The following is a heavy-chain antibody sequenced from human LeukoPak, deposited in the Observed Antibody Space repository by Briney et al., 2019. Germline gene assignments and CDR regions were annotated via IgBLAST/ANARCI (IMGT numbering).Heavy chain of an antibody. V-gene: IGHV4-61*02. CDR2: IYTSGST. Sequence: PSQTLSLTCTVSGGSISSGSYYWSWIRQPAGKGLEWIGRIYTSGSTNYNPSLKSRVTMSVDTSRNQFSLKLSSVTAADTAVYYCARDSGSYYVVDYWGQGTLVTVSS. J-gene: IGHJ4*02. CDR1: GGSISSGSYY. CDR3: ARDSGSYYVVDY. D-gene: IGHD1-26*01.